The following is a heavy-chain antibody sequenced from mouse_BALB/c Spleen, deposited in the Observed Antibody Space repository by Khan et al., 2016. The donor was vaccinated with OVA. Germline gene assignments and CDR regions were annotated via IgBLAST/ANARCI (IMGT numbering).Heavy chain of an antibody. V-gene: IGHV1S135*01. CDR2: IDPFSGGP. CDR1: GYSFTSYY. D-gene: IGHD2-2*01. J-gene: IGHJ3*01. CDR3: TRHGYVAWFTY. Sequence: EVQLQQSGPELMKPGASVKISCKASGYSFTSYYIHWVMQSHGKSLEWIGYIDPFSGGPTYNQKLKGKATLNVEKSSSTAYILLSNLTSEDSAVYYCTRHGYVAWFTYLGQGTLVTVSA.